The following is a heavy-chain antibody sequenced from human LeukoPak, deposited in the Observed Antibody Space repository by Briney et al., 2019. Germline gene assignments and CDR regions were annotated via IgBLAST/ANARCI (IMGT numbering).Heavy chain of an antibody. J-gene: IGHJ6*02. CDR2: ISSSSSYI. D-gene: IGHD5-12*01. V-gene: IGHV3-21*01. CDR3: ARTGRGYSGYVRPNTYYYGMDV. Sequence: GGSLRLSCAASGFTFSSYSMNWVRQAPGKGLEWVSSISSSSSYIYYADSVKGRFTISRDNAKNSLYLQMNSLRAEDTAVYYCARTGRGYSGYVRPNTYYYGMDVWGQGTTVTVSS. CDR1: GFTFSSYS.